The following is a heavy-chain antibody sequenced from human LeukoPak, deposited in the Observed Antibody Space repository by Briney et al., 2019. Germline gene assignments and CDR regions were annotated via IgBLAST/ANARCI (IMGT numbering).Heavy chain of an antibody. D-gene: IGHD6-19*01. V-gene: IGHV3-48*04. CDR1: GFTFSSYS. CDR3: ARGTTVAGYIEFDY. Sequence: PGGSLRLSCAASGFTFSSYSMNWVRQAPGKGLEWVSYISSSSSTIYYADSVKGRFTISRDNAKNSLYLQMNSLRAEDTAVYYCARGTTVAGYIEFDYWGQGTLVTVSS. CDR2: ISSSSSTI. J-gene: IGHJ4*02.